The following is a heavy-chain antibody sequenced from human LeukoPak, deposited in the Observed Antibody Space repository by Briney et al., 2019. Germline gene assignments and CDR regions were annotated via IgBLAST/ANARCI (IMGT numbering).Heavy chain of an antibody. D-gene: IGHD6-19*01. V-gene: IGHV4-39*07. Sequence: SETLSLTRTVSGGSISSSSYYWGWIRQPPGKGLEWIGSIYHSGSTYYNPSLKSRVTISVDTSKNQFSLKLSSVTAADTAVYYCARECVNSSGWYRSAFDIWGQGTMVTVSS. CDR1: GGSISSSSYY. CDR3: ARECVNSSGWYRSAFDI. J-gene: IGHJ3*02. CDR2: IYHSGST.